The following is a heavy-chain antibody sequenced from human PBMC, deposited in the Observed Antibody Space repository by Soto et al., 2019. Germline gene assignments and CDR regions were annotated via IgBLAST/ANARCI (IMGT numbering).Heavy chain of an antibody. J-gene: IGHJ4*01. CDR3: ANLIVFHSSYYHDY. CDR2: INHSGGT. Sequence: SETLSLTCAVSGGSFSGYYWSCIRQSPGKGLEWIVDINHSGGTNYNPSLKSRVTISGDTSRSQFSLRLSSVTAADTAVYYCANLIVFHSSYYHDYWGHGTLVTVSS. D-gene: IGHD1-26*01. CDR1: GGSFSGYY. V-gene: IGHV4-34*01.